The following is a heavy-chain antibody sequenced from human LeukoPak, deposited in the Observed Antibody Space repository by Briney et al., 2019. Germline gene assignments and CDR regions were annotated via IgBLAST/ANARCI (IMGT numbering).Heavy chain of an antibody. J-gene: IGHJ6*02. Sequence: SETLSLTCTVSGVSISSYYWSWIRQPPGKGLEWIRYIYYSGSTNYNPSLKSRVTISVDTSKNQFSLKLSSVTAADTAVYYCARDAVVVVAATHYYYYGMDVWGQGTTVTVSS. V-gene: IGHV4-59*01. D-gene: IGHD2-15*01. CDR1: GVSISSYY. CDR3: ARDAVVVVAATHYYYYGMDV. CDR2: IYYSGST.